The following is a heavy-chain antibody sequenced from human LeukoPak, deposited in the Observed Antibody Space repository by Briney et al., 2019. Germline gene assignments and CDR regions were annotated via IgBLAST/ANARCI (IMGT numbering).Heavy chain of an antibody. J-gene: IGHJ4*02. V-gene: IGHV3-9*01. Sequence: PGGSLRLSCAASGFTFDDYAMHWVRQAPGKGLEWVSGISWNSGSIGYADSVKGRFTISRDNAKNSLYLQMNSLRAEDTALYYCAKDGDGYNPPYFDYWGQGTLVTVPS. CDR2: ISWNSGSI. CDR3: AKDGDGYNPPYFDY. D-gene: IGHD5-24*01. CDR1: GFTFDDYA.